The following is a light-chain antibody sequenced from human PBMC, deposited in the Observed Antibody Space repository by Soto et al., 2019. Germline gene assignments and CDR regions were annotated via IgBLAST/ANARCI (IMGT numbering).Light chain of an antibody. Sequence: PDTLSVSPGERDTLSCRASQSVSSYLAWYQQKPGQAPRLLIYGASSRATVVPDRFSGSGSGTDFTLTISSLEPEDFAVYYCQQRNIWPPVTFGQGTRLEIK. CDR3: QQRNIWPPVT. V-gene: IGKV3-11*01. CDR1: QSVSSY. J-gene: IGKJ5*01. CDR2: GAS.